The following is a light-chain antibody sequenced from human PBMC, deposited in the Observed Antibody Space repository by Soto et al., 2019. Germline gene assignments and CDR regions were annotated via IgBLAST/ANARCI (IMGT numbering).Light chain of an antibody. CDR3: QQNHSTPLT. CDR2: GAS. Sequence: DIRVIQSPSSLSASVGDRVTITCRASLRISKYLNWYQQEPGKAPKLLISGASTLQGGVPSRFSGSGSGTEFTLTITSLQPEDAATYYCQQNHSTPLTFGGGTKLEI. J-gene: IGKJ4*01. CDR1: LRISKY. V-gene: IGKV1-39*01.